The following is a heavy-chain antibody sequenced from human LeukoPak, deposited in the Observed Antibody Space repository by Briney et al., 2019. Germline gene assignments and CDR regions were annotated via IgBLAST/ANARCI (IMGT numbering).Heavy chain of an antibody. D-gene: IGHD2-21*01. CDR1: GFTFSNYD. CDR2: IYSGGST. CDR3: ARVDSN. Sequence: GGSLRLSCVASGFTFSNYDMSWVRQAPGKGLEWVSVIYSGGSTYYADSVKGRFTISRDNSKNTLYLQMNSLRAEDTAVYYCARVDSNWGQGTLVTVSS. V-gene: IGHV3-66*02. J-gene: IGHJ4*02.